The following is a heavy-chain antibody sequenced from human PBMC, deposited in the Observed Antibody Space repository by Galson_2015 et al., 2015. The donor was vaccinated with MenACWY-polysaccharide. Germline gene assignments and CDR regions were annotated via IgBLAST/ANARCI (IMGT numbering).Heavy chain of an antibody. D-gene: IGHD6-6*01. V-gene: IGHV1-2*02. J-gene: IGHJ6*02. Sequence: SVKVSCKASGYIFTNYYMHWVRQAPGQGLEWMGWINPNGGGTNYAQKFQGRVTMTRDTSISTAYMELSRLRSDDTAVYYCARDGSSSSPYYYYGMDVWGQGTTVTVSS. CDR1: GYIFTNYY. CDR3: ARDGSSSSPYYYYGMDV. CDR2: INPNGGGT.